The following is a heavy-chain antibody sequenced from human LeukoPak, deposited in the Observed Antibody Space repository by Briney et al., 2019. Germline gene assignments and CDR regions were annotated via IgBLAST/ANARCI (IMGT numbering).Heavy chain of an antibody. J-gene: IGHJ5*02. CDR3: ARRGGWNLKTNNWFDP. CDR1: GFTFSSYE. Sequence: GGSLRLSCAASGFTFSSYEMNWVRQAPGKGLEWVSYISSSGSTIYYADSVKGRFTISRDNAENSLYLQMNSLRAEDTAVYYCARRGGWNLKTNNWFDPWGQGTLVTVSS. CDR2: ISSSGSTI. V-gene: IGHV3-48*03. D-gene: IGHD1-7*01.